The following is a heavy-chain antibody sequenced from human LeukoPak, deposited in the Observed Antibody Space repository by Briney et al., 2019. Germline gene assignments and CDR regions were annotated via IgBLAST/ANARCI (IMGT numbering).Heavy chain of an antibody. V-gene: IGHV1-2*02. CDR1: GYTFTGYY. CDR2: INPNSGGT. D-gene: IGHD6-13*01. CDR3: AREENLAAAGFDY. J-gene: IGHJ4*02. Sequence: ASVKVSFKASGYTFTGYYMHWVRQAPRQGLEWMGWINPNSGGTNYAQKFQGRVTMTRDTSISTAYMELSRLRSDDTAVYYCAREENLAAAGFDYWGQGTLVTVSS.